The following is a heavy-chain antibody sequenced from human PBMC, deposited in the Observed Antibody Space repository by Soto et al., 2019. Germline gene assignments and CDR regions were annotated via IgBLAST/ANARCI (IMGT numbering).Heavy chain of an antibody. D-gene: IGHD3-22*01. CDR1: GGSFGIGSCY. Sequence: SETMSLTCPVSGGSFGIGSCYWIWIRQPPGKGLEWIGYIYYIGSTNYNPSLKSRVTISVDTSKNQFSLKLSSVTAADTAVYYCARDKWLLDAFDIWGQGTMVTVSS. V-gene: IGHV4-61*01. J-gene: IGHJ3*02. CDR2: IYYIGST. CDR3: ARDKWLLDAFDI.